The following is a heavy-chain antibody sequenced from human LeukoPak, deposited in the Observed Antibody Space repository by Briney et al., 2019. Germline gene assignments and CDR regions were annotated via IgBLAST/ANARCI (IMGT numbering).Heavy chain of an antibody. CDR3: ARAPTGTGGWNWFDP. D-gene: IGHD1-1*01. Sequence: SETLSLTCTVSGGSISSYYWSWIRQPAGKGLELIGRIYTSGTTNCNPSLKSRVTMSVDTSKNQFSLKLSSVTAADTAVYYCARAPTGTGGWNWFDPWGQGTLVTVSS. CDR1: GGSISSYY. J-gene: IGHJ5*02. CDR2: IYTSGTT. V-gene: IGHV4-4*07.